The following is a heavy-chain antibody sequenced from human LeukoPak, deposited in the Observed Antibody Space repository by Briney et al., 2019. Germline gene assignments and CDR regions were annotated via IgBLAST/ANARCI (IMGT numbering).Heavy chain of an antibody. CDR1: GFTFTTHW. D-gene: IGHD6-19*01. CDR2: IHYDGIGI. J-gene: IGHJ4*02. CDR3: ARGGSGCFDY. Sequence: QPGGSLRLSCGASGFTFTTHWIHWVRQAPGKGLVWVSRIHYDGIGISYADSVKGRFTISRDNAKNMVYLQMNSLRVEDTAVYYCARGGSGCFDYWGQGTLVTASS. V-gene: IGHV3-74*01.